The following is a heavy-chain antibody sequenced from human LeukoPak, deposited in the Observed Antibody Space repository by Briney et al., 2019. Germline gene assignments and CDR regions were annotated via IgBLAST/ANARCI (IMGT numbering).Heavy chain of an antibody. V-gene: IGHV1-46*01. CDR3: ARDLNYYDSSCYSNHYYYFFMHV. D-gene: IGHD3-22*01. J-gene: IGHJ6*03. CDR1: VYTLTNYY. Sequence: GASVTVSYKASVYTLTNYYMHWVRQAPGQGREGMGVINHSGGRTRYAQKFQGRDTITRDTNKGTVYIELRRLRSEDTAVYYCARDLNYYDSSCYSNHYYYFFMHVLGKGTTVPVS. CDR2: INHSGGRT.